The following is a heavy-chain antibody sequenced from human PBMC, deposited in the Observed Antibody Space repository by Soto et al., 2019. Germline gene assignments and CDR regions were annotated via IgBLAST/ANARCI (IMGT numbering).Heavy chain of an antibody. CDR2: IYYSGST. D-gene: IGHD6-13*01. J-gene: IGHJ4*02. Sequence: PSETLSLTCTVSGGSISSGGYYWSWIRQHPGKGLEWIGYIYYSGSTYYNPSLKSRVTISVDTSKNQFSPKLSSVTAADTAVYYCARAGYSSSWSTYYFDYWGQGTLVTVSS. V-gene: IGHV4-31*03. CDR3: ARAGYSSSWSTYYFDY. CDR1: GGSISSGGYY.